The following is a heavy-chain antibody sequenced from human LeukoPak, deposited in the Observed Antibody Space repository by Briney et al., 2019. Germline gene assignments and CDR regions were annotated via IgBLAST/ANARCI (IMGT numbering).Heavy chain of an antibody. D-gene: IGHD3-22*01. Sequence: GASVKVSCKASGHTFTSYGISWVRQAPGQGLEWMGWISAYNGNTNYAQKLQGRVTMTTDTSTSTAYMELRSLRSDDTAVYYCARDSPFDSGYYYVAGSDFDYWGQGTLVTVSS. CDR1: GHTFTSYG. J-gene: IGHJ4*02. CDR3: ARDSPFDSGYYYVAGSDFDY. V-gene: IGHV1-18*01. CDR2: ISAYNGNT.